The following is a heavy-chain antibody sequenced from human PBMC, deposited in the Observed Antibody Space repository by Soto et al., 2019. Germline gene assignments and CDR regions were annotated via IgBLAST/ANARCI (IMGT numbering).Heavy chain of an antibody. CDR1: GFPFNNAW. CDR3: TTDSRTTLPEIRFDY. J-gene: IGHJ4*01. CDR2: VKSKADGGSG. D-gene: IGHD1-26*01. Sequence: GGSLRLSCTASGFPFNNAWINWIRQVPGKGLEWVGRVKSKADGGSGDYAAPVKGRFVVSRDDSKDIVYLQMNSLKIEDTGVYYCTTDSRTTLPEIRFDYWGHGTQVTVSS. V-gene: IGHV3-15*07.